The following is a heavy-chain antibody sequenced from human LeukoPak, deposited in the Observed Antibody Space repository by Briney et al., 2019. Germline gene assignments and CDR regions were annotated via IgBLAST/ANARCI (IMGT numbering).Heavy chain of an antibody. CDR3: ARGRDSGSFIIDY. J-gene: IGHJ4*02. CDR1: GFTFSSYA. CDR2: TSSSSGST. Sequence: PGGSLRLSCAASGFTFSSYAMNWVRQAPGMGLEWLSFTSSSSGSTHYADSVKGRFTISRDNAKNSLHLQMNSLRAEDTAVYYRARGRDSGSFIIDYWGQGTLVTVSS. D-gene: IGHD3-10*01. V-gene: IGHV3-48*01.